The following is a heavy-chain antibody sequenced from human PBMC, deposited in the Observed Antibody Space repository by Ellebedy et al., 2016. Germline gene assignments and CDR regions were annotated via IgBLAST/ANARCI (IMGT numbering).Heavy chain of an antibody. Sequence: GGSLRLXXAASGFIFSDYYMSWIRQAPGKGLEWISYINNSGNTTYYADSVKGRFTISRDNAKNSLYLQMDSLRPEDTAVYYCATGVFFDHWGQGTLVTVSS. CDR2: INNSGNTT. D-gene: IGHD3-3*01. V-gene: IGHV3-11*01. CDR3: ATGVFFDH. J-gene: IGHJ4*02. CDR1: GFIFSDYY.